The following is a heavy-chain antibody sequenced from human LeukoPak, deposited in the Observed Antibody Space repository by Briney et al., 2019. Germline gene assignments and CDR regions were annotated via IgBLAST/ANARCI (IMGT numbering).Heavy chain of an antibody. V-gene: IGHV3-23*01. CDR3: AKWGPHYEVIKSSVYYYGMDV. D-gene: IGHD3-22*01. CDR2: LSGTGGST. Sequence: GGSLRLSCAASGFTFSNYAMSWVRQAPGKGLEWVSTLSGTGGSTYYADSVKGRFTISRDNSKNTLFLQMNSLRAEDTAVYYCAKWGPHYEVIKSSVYYYGMDVWGQGTTVTVSS. CDR1: GFTFSNYA. J-gene: IGHJ6*02.